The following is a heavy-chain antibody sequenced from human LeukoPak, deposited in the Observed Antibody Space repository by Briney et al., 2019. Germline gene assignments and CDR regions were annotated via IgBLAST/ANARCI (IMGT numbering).Heavy chain of an antibody. J-gene: IGHJ4*02. CDR3: ARDRGPPYQPLLVYFDY. CDR2: INPNSGGT. V-gene: IGHV1-2*02. D-gene: IGHD2-2*01. Sequence: ASVKVSCKASGYTFTGYYMHWVRQAPGQGLEWMGWINPNSGGTNYAQKFQGRVTMTRDTSISTAYMELSRLGSDDTAVYYCARDRGPPYQPLLVYFDYWGQGTLVTVSS. CDR1: GYTFTGYY.